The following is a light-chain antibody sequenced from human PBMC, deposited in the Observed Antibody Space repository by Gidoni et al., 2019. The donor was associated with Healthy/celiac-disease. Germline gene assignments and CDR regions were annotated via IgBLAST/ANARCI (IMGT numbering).Light chain of an antibody. CDR1: QSVSSN. CDR3: QQYNNWPFHT. J-gene: IGKJ2*01. Sequence: EIVMTQSPATLSVSPGERATLSCRASQSVSSNLAWYQQKPGQAPRLLIYGASTRATGIPARFSGSGSGTEFTLTISSLQFEDFAVYYCQQYNNWPFHTFGQGTKLEIK. CDR2: GAS. V-gene: IGKV3-15*01.